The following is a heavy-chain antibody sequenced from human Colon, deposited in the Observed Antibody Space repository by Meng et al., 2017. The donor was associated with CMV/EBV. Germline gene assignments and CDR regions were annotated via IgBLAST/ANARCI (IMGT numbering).Heavy chain of an antibody. CDR2: VYISGNT. V-gene: IGHV4-4*07. J-gene: IGHJ4*02. Sequence: QGQLRESGPGLVKPPETLSLTCTVSGASITSYYWSWIRQPAGKGLEWIGRVYISGNTNYNPSLKSRVTMSIDTSKNQLSLNIRSVTAADTAVYYCARDSNLSGLAYWGQGTLVTVSS. D-gene: IGHD3-10*01. CDR1: GASITSYY. CDR3: ARDSNLSGLAY.